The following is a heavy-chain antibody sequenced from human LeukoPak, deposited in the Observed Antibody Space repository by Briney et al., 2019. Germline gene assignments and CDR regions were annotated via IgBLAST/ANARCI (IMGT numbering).Heavy chain of an antibody. Sequence: PGGSLRLSCAASGSTFSSYAMSWVRQAPGKGLEWVSAISGSGGSTYYADSAKGRFTISRDNSKNTLYLQMNSLRAEDTAVYYCAKDGRLGSSTSSDWFDPWGQGTLVTVSS. CDR3: AKDGRLGSSTSSDWFDP. D-gene: IGHD2-2*01. CDR2: ISGSGGST. J-gene: IGHJ5*02. CDR1: GSTFSSYA. V-gene: IGHV3-23*01.